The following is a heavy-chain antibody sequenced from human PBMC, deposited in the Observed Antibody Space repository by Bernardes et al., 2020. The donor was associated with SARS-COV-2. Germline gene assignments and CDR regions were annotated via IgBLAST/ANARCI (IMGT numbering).Heavy chain of an antibody. Sequence: ASVKVSCKASGYTFTSYGISWVRQAPGQGLEWMGWISGDDGNTNYAQKFHGRVTMTTDTSTSTAYMELRSLRSDDTAVYFCAKVVGYRYGGGWFDPWGQGTLVTVSS. V-gene: IGHV1-18*01. J-gene: IGHJ5*02. CDR3: AKVVGYRYGGGWFDP. CDR2: ISGDDGNT. D-gene: IGHD5-18*01. CDR1: GYTFTSYG.